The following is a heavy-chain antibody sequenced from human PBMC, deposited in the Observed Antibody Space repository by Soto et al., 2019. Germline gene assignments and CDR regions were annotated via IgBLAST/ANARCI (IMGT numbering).Heavy chain of an antibody. CDR3: ARDRLYCSSTSCHHFDY. CDR2: ISSSSTI. Sequence: PGGSLRLSCAASGFTFSSYSMNWVRQAPGKGLEWVSYISSSSTIYYADSVKGRFTISRDNAKNSLYLQMNSLRAEDTAVYYCARDRLYCSSTSCHHFDYWGQGTLVTVSS. V-gene: IGHV3-48*01. J-gene: IGHJ4*02. D-gene: IGHD2-2*01. CDR1: GFTFSSYS.